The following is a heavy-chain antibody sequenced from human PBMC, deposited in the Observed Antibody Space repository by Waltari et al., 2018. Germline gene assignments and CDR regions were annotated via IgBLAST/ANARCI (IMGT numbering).Heavy chain of an antibody. Sequence: QVPLQESAPGPVRPPPTLSLTCTVPGCSLSSGTVYRTWIRLPAGKGLAWVGHIFTSGSTKYNPSLKSRVSVSLDTSENQFSLRLSSVTAADTAVYYCARDEARYYDIMTGGGYYGLDVWGQGTTVTVSS. CDR3: ARDEARYYDIMTGGGYYGLDV. D-gene: IGHD3-9*01. CDR1: GCSLSSGTVY. CDR2: IFTSGST. V-gene: IGHV4-61*02. J-gene: IGHJ6*02.